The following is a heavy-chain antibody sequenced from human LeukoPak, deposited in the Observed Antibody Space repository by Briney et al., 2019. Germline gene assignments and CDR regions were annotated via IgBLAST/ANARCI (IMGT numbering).Heavy chain of an antibody. CDR3: AKERDIVVVVAATISWFDP. D-gene: IGHD2-15*01. J-gene: IGHJ5*02. CDR1: GFTFSSDA. V-gene: IGHV3-23*01. CDR2: ISGSGGST. Sequence: GGSLRLSCAASGFTFSSDAMNWVRQAPGKGLEWVSAISGSGGSTYYADSVKGRFTISRDNSKNTLYLQMNSPRAEDTAVYYCAKERDIVVVVAATISWFDPWGQGTLVTVSS.